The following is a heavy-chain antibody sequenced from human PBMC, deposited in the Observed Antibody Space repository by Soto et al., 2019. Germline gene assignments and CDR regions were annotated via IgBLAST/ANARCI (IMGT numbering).Heavy chain of an antibody. CDR2: MNPNSGNT. CDR3: ARELTSRAVDY. V-gene: IGHV1-8*01. CDR1: GYTFTSYD. Sequence: QVQLVQSGAEVKKPGASVKVSCKASGYTFTSYDINWVRQATGQGLEWMGWMNPNSGNTGYAQRFQGRVTMTTNTSISTAYTELKSLRSEDTAVYYCARELTSRAVDYWGQGTLVTVSS. D-gene: IGHD3-16*01. J-gene: IGHJ4*02.